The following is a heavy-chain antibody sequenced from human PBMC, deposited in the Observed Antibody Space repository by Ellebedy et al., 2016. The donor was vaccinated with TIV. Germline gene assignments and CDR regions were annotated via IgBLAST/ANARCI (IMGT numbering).Heavy chain of an antibody. D-gene: IGHD1-26*01. Sequence: GGSLRLXCAASGFIFTTYGMHWVRQAPGKGLEWVAVISHDGSSQYYGDSVKGRFTISRDYSTNTVHLQMNSLRAEDTALYYCAKDQYSGSFSTLDHWGQGILVTVSS. J-gene: IGHJ4*02. CDR3: AKDQYSGSFSTLDH. CDR1: GFIFTTYG. V-gene: IGHV3-30*18. CDR2: ISHDGSSQ.